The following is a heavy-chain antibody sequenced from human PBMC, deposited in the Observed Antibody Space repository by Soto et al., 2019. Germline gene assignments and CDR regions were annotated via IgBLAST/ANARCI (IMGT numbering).Heavy chain of an antibody. J-gene: IGHJ6*02. V-gene: IGHV4-4*02. CDR3: ARDLGGLVTYYYYGMDV. Sequence: QVQLQESGPGLVKPSGTLSLTCAVSGGSISSSNWWSWVRQPPGKGLEWIGEIYHSGSTNYNPSLKSRVTISVDKSKNQFSLKLSSVTAADTAVYYCARDLGGLVTYYYYGMDVWGQGTTVTVSS. CDR2: IYHSGST. CDR1: GGSISSSNW. D-gene: IGHD2-15*01.